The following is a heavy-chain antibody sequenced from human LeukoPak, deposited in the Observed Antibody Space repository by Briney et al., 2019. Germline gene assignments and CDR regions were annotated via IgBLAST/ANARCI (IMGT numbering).Heavy chain of an antibody. D-gene: IGHD6-19*01. Sequence: GASVKVSCKASGYTFSTYAITWVRQAPGQGLEWIGWISVYRGNTKFAQSFQGRVAMTTDTSTPTAYIELTSLTSDDTAVYFCARPLVSSGWYFDYWGQGTLVTVSS. CDR3: ARPLVSSGWYFDY. J-gene: IGHJ4*02. CDR2: ISVYRGNT. V-gene: IGHV1-18*01. CDR1: GYTFSTYA.